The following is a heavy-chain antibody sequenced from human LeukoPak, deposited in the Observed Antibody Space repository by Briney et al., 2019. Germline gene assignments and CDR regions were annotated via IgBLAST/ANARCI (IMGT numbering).Heavy chain of an antibody. CDR2: IYSGGRT. Sequence: GGSLRLSCAASGFTVSSNYMSRVRQAPGKGLEWVSVIYSGGRTFYADSVKGRFTISRDNAKNSLYLQMNSLRAEDTAVYYCARSEWGLLWFGDPGGQGTLVTVSS. J-gene: IGHJ5*02. CDR3: ARSEWGLLWFGDP. CDR1: GFTVSSNY. D-gene: IGHD3-10*01. V-gene: IGHV3-66*01.